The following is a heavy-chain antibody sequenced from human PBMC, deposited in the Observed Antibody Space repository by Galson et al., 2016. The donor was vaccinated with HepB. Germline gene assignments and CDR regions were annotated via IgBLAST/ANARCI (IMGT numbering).Heavy chain of an antibody. J-gene: IGHJ4*02. V-gene: IGHV3-74*01. CDR3: VRDGDHWNFDY. CDR1: GLTFSRYW. D-gene: IGHD1-1*01. Sequence: SLRLSCAASGLTFSRYWMHWVRQAPGMGLVWVSRIKGDGSYTNYADSVKGRFTISRDNAKNTLYLQMNNLRGEDTAVYYRVRDGDHWNFDYWGQGTLVTVSS. CDR2: IKGDGSYT.